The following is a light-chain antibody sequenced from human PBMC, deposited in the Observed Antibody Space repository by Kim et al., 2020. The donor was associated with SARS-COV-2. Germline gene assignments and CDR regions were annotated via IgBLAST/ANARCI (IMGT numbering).Light chain of an antibody. CDR3: QSYDSSLSGFYV. J-gene: IGLJ1*01. CDR2: DNT. V-gene: IGLV1-40*01. CDR1: SSKIGAGYD. Sequence: VTISCTGSSSKIGAGYDVHWYQQLQGTAPKLLIYDNTNRPSGVPDRFSGSNSGTAASLAITGLQAEDEADDYCQSYDSSLSGFYVFGTGTKVTVL.